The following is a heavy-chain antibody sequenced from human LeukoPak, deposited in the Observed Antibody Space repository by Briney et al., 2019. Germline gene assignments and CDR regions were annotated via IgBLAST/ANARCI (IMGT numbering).Heavy chain of an antibody. CDR3: AIHQEVYWYFDL. CDR1: GGTFSSYA. V-gene: IGHV1-69*05. CDR2: IIPVFGTA. Sequence: ASVKVSCKASGGTFSSYAISWVRQAPGQGLEWMGGIIPVFGTANYAQKFQGRVTITTDESTSTAYVELSSLRSEDTAVYYCAIHQEVYWYFDLWGRGTLVTVSS. D-gene: IGHD2-2*01. J-gene: IGHJ2*01.